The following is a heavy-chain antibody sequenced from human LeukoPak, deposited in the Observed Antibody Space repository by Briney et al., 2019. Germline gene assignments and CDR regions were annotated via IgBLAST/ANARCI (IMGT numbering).Heavy chain of an antibody. CDR1: GFTFSSYS. Sequence: GGSLRLSCAASGFTFSSYSMNWVRQAPGKGLEWVSSISSSSSYIYYADSVKGRFTISRDNAKNSLYLQMNSLRAEDTAVYYCARAGGYSYAEAAFDIWGQGTMVTVSS. J-gene: IGHJ3*02. V-gene: IGHV3-21*01. CDR2: ISSSSSYI. D-gene: IGHD5-18*01. CDR3: ARAGGYSYAEAAFDI.